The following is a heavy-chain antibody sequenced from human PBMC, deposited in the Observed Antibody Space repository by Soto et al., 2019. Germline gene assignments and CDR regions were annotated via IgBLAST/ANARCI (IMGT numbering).Heavy chain of an antibody. CDR3: AVAVAGPTAIGY. CDR1: GFTFDDYG. V-gene: IGHV3-20*04. J-gene: IGHJ4*02. Sequence: PGGSLRLSCAASGFTFDDYGMSWVRQSPGKGLEWVSGINWNGGRAGYADSVRGRFTISRDNAKNSLHLQMNSLRAEDTAVYYCAVAVAGPTAIGYWGQGTLVTVSS. D-gene: IGHD6-19*01. CDR2: INWNGGRA.